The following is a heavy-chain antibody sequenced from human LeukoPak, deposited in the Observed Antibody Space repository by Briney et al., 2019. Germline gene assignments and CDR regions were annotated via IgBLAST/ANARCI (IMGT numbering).Heavy chain of an antibody. CDR1: RFIASSYY. J-gene: IGHJ4*02. Sequence: GALRLSCAVSRFIASSYYVSWVRPAPGKGVEWVSVIYRGCSTYYADSVKGRFTISRDNSKNTLYLQMNSLRAEDAAVYYCATLWFGNTDYWGQGTLVTVSS. D-gene: IGHD3-10*01. V-gene: IGHV3-53*01. CDR3: ATLWFGNTDY. CDR2: IYRGCST.